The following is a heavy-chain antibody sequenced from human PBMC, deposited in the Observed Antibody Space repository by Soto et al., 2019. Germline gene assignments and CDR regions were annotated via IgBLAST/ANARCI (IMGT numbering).Heavy chain of an antibody. J-gene: IGHJ4*02. CDR2: IIPVLGIV. CDR1: GGTFSSYT. V-gene: IGHV1-69*02. CDR3: ARPGGSHNFDY. D-gene: IGHD1-26*01. Sequence: QVQLVQSGAEVKKPGSSVKVSCKSSGGTFSSYTISWVRQAPGQGLEWMGRIIPVLGIVNYVQKFQGRVTITSDKSTGTAYLELRSLRSEDTAVYYCARPGGSHNFDYWRPGTLVTVSS.